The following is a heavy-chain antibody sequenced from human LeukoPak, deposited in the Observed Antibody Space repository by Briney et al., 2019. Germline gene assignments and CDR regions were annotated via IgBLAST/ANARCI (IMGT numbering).Heavy chain of an antibody. CDR3: AKGGSSQPNYFNY. Sequence: GGSLRLSCAASGFTVSNSYMNWVRQAPGKGLEWVSLIYSSGGTYYADSVKGRFTISRDNSKNTLYVQMNSLRAEDTAVYYCAKGGSSQPNYFNYWGQGTLVTVSS. CDR2: IYSSGGT. V-gene: IGHV3-53*01. J-gene: IGHJ4*02. D-gene: IGHD6-6*01. CDR1: GFTVSNSY.